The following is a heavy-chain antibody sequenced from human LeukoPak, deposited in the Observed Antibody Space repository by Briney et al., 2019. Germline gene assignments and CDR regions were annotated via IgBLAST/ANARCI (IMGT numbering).Heavy chain of an antibody. J-gene: IGHJ4*02. V-gene: IGHV3-74*01. D-gene: IGHD3-10*01. CDR3: ARAPGSISIY. CDR1: GFTFSSYW. Sequence: GGSLRLSCAASGFTFSSYWMHWVRQAPGKGLVWVSRINTDGSSTGYADSVKGRFTISRDDAKSTLHLQMNSLRAEDTAVYYCARAPGSISIYWGQGTLVTVSS. CDR2: INTDGSST.